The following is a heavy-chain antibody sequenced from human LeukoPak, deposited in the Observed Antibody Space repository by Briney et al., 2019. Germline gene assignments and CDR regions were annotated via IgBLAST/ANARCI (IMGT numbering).Heavy chain of an antibody. V-gene: IGHV3-23*01. CDR3: ARVPSTVTTALDY. CDR2: ISGSGGST. Sequence: GGSLRLSCAASGFTFSSYAMSWVRHAPGKGLEWVSAISGSGGSTYYADSVKGRFTISRDNSKNTLYLQMNSLRAEDTAVYYCARVPSTVTTALDYWGQGTLVTVSS. J-gene: IGHJ4*02. CDR1: GFTFSSYA. D-gene: IGHD4-17*01.